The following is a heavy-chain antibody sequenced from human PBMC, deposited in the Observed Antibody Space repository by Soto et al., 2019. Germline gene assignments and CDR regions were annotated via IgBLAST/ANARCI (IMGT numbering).Heavy chain of an antibody. V-gene: IGHV1-69*13. CDR3: ARDPGITGAERIPYHAMDV. CDR2: IIPIFGTT. D-gene: IGHD1-20*01. CDR1: RGTFSSYA. J-gene: IGHJ6*02. Sequence: ASVKVSWKAPRGTFSSYAISWVRQAPGQGLEWMGGIIPIFGTTNYAQMFQGRVAMTADPATSTAYMELSSLRYEDTAMYYCARDPGITGAERIPYHAMDVWGRGTTVTVSS.